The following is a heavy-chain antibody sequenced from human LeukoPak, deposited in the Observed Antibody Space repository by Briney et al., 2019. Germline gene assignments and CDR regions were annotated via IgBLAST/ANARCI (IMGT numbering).Heavy chain of an antibody. CDR1: GGSISSSNW. Sequence: SETLSLTCAVSGGSISSSNWWSWVRQPPGKGLEWIGEIYHSGSTNYNPSLKSRVTISVDKSKNQFSLKLSSVTAADTAVYYCARMAAYQITMVRGATPPNYYMDVWGKGTTVTVSS. CDR2: IYHSGST. V-gene: IGHV4-4*02. J-gene: IGHJ6*03. D-gene: IGHD3-10*01. CDR3: ARMAAYQITMVRGATPPNYYMDV.